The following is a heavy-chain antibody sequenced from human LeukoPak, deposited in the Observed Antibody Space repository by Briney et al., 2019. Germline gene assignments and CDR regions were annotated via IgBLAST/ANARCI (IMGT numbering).Heavy chain of an antibody. J-gene: IGHJ4*02. V-gene: IGHV3-7*03. Sequence: PGGSLRLSCAASGFTCSSYWMSWVRQAPGKGLEWVANIQQDGSEKYYVDSVKGRFTISRDNAKNSLYLQMSSLRAEDTAVYYCARPGYSSSWRYYFDYWGQGTLVTVSS. CDR2: IQQDGSEK. CDR1: GFTCSSYW. CDR3: ARPGYSSSWRYYFDY. D-gene: IGHD6-13*01.